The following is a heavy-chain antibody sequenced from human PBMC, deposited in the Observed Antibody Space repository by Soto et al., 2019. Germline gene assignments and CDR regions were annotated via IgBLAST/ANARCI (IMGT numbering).Heavy chain of an antibody. D-gene: IGHD6-19*01. V-gene: IGHV4-28*01. CDR2: IYYSGST. CDR3: ARTVSSGWYYFDY. CDR1: GYSISSSNW. Sequence: PSETLSLTCAVSGYSISSSNWWGWIRQPPGKGLEWIGYIYYSGSTYYNPSLKSRVTMSVDTSKNQFSLKLSSVTAVDTAVYYCARTVSSGWYYFDYWGQGTLVTVSS. J-gene: IGHJ4*02.